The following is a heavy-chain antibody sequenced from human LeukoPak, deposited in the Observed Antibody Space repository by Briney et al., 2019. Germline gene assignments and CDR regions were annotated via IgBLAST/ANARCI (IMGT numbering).Heavy chain of an antibody. CDR3: ARRQGSYFDTSGYYYG. V-gene: IGHV3-7*01. CDR1: GFTFSSYW. D-gene: IGHD3-22*01. CDR2: IKQDGSEK. Sequence: GGSLRLSCAASGFTFSSYWMSWVRRAPGKGLEWVANIKQDGSEKYYVDSVKGRFTISRDNAKNSLYLQMNSLRAEDTAVYYCARRQGSYFDTSGYYYGWGQGTLVTVSS. J-gene: IGHJ4*02.